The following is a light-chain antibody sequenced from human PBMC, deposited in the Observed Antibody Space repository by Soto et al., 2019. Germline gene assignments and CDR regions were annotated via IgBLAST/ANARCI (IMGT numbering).Light chain of an antibody. CDR1: SSNIGSDF. Sequence: QSVLTQPPSVSAAPGQKVTISCSGSSSNIGSDFVSWYQQLPGTAPQLLIYENNKRPSGIPDPFSGSKSATSATLGITGLQTGDEADYYCAAWDTSLSGGVFGGGTKLTVL. CDR3: AAWDTSLSGGV. CDR2: ENN. V-gene: IGLV1-51*02. J-gene: IGLJ3*02.